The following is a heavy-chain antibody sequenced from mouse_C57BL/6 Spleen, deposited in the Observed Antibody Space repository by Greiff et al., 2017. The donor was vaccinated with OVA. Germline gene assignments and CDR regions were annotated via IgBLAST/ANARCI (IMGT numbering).Heavy chain of an antibody. CDR3: GRVERDFDY. CDR1: GYTFTSYW. J-gene: IGHJ2*01. CDR2: IDPSDSYT. V-gene: IGHV1-59*01. Sequence: QVQLQQPGAELVRPGTSVKLSCKASGYTFTSYWMHWVKQRPGQGLEWIGVIDPSDSYTNYNQKFKGKATLTVDTSSSTAYMQLRSLTSEDSAVYYWGRVERDFDYWGQGTTLTVSS.